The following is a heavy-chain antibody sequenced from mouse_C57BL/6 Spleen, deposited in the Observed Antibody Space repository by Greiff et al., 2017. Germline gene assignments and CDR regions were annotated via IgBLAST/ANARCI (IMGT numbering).Heavy chain of an antibody. J-gene: IGHJ2*01. CDR2: IRYSGST. CDR3: ARGAYYLDY. V-gene: IGHV3-1*01. CDR1: GYSITSGYE. Sequence: EVQLVESGPGMVKPSQSLSLTCTVTGYSITSGYEWHWIRHFPGNKLEWMGYIRYSGSTNYNPSLKRRISITHDTSKNHFFLKLNSVTTEDTATYYCARGAYYLDYWGQGTTLTVSS.